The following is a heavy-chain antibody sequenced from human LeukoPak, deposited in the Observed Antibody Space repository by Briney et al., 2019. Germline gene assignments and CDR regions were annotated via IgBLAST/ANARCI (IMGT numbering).Heavy chain of an antibody. CDR1: GFTVSSNY. V-gene: IGHV3-53*01. J-gene: IGHJ3*02. CDR3: AREGLQLWLRGAFDI. CDR2: IYSGGST. D-gene: IGHD5-18*01. Sequence: GGSLRLSCAASGFTVSSNYMSWVRQAPGKGLEWVSVIYSGGSTYYADSVKGRFTISRDNSKNTLYLQMNSLRAEDTAVYYCAREGLQLWLRGAFDIWGQGTMVTVSS.